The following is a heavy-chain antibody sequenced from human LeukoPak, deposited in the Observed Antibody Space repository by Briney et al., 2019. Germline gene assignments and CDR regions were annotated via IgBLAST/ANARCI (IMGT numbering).Heavy chain of an antibody. J-gene: IGHJ1*01. CDR2: IYYSGST. CDR1: GGSISSGDYY. Sequence: PSQTLSLTCTVSGGSISSGDYYWSWIRQPPGKGLEWIGYIYYSGSTYYNPSLKSRVTISVDTSKNQFSLKLSSVTAADTAVHYCARGPFWSGFEYFQHGGQGTLVTVSS. V-gene: IGHV4-30-4*08. CDR3: ARGPFWSGFEYFQH. D-gene: IGHD3-3*01.